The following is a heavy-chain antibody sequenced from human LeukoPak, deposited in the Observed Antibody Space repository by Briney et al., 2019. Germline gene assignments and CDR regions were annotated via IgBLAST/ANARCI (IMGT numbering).Heavy chain of an antibody. D-gene: IGHD3-3*01. CDR2: IYYSGRT. V-gene: IGHV4-59*08. CDR3: ARHQEGDFWSGYSRYNWFDP. J-gene: IGHJ5*02. Sequence: SETLSLTCTVSGGSMSSYYWSWIRQPPGKGLEWIGYIYYSGRTNYNPSLKSRVTISVDTSKNQFSLKLSSVTAADTAVYYCARHQEGDFWSGYSRYNWFDPWGQGTLVTVSS. CDR1: GGSMSSYY.